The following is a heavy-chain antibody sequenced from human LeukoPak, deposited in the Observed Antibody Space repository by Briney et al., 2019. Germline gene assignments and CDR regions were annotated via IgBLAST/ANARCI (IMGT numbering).Heavy chain of an antibody. V-gene: IGHV3-23*01. CDR3: AKPSHYYDSSGSPYYFDY. CDR1: GFTFSSYA. D-gene: IGHD3-22*01. J-gene: IGHJ4*02. Sequence: GGSLRLSCAASGFTFSSYAMSWVRQAPGKRLEWVSAISGSGGSTYYADSVKGRFTISRDNSKNTLYLQMNSLRAEDTAVYYCAKPSHYYDSSGSPYYFDYWGQGTLVTVSS. CDR2: ISGSGGST.